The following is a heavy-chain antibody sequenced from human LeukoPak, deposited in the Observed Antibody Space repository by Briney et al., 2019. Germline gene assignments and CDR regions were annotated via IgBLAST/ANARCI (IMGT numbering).Heavy chain of an antibody. CDR1: GGSISSHY. CDR2: IYYRGST. D-gene: IGHD3-22*01. CDR3: ARHAPNNYDRSGSHVFDY. V-gene: IGHV4-59*08. Sequence: SETLSLTCSVSGGSISSHYWIWIRQPPGKGLEWIGYIYYRGSTIYNPSLKSRVTISVDTSKNQFSLKLRSVTAADTAVYYCARHAPNNYDRSGSHVFDYWGQGTLVTVSS. J-gene: IGHJ4*02.